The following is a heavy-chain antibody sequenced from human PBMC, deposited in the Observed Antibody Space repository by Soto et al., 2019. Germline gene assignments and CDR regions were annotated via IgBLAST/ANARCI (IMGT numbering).Heavy chain of an antibody. CDR1: GFTISSYW. D-gene: IGHD3-22*01. CDR3: ARYYDSSGYKHWFDP. J-gene: IGHJ5*02. CDR2: IKQDGSEK. Sequence: GGSLRLSCAASGFTISSYWMSWVRQAPGKGLEWVANIKQDGSEKYYVDSVKGRFTISRDNAKNSLYLQMNSLRSDDTAVYYCARYYDSSGYKHWFDPWGQGTLVTVSS. V-gene: IGHV3-7*05.